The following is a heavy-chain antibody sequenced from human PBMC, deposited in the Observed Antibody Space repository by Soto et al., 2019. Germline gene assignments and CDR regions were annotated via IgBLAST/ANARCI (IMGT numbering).Heavy chain of an antibody. CDR1: GGSISSGGYY. D-gene: IGHD2-2*01. V-gene: IGHV4-31*03. CDR3: ARGYCISTSCYRDYYYGMDV. J-gene: IGHJ6*02. CDR2: IYYSGST. Sequence: QVQLQESGPGLVKPSQTLSLTCTVSGGSISSGGYYWSWIRQHPGKGLEWIGYIYYSGSTYYNPSLKSRVTISVDTSKNQFSLKLSSVTAADTAVSYCARGYCISTSCYRDYYYGMDVWGQGTTVTVSS.